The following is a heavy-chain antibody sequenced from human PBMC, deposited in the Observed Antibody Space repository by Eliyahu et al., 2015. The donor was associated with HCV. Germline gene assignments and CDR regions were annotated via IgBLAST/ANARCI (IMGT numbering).Heavy chain of an antibody. Sequence: VRQAPGKGLEWVGRIKSKNDDETIDYAGPVKGRFNISRDDSENTLFLQMNSLKTEDTAVYFCACTKGYREDFSDSWGQGTLVTVSS. D-gene: IGHD2-8*01. V-gene: IGHV3-15*05. J-gene: IGHJ4*02. CDR3: ACTKGYREDFSDS. CDR2: IKSKNDDETI.